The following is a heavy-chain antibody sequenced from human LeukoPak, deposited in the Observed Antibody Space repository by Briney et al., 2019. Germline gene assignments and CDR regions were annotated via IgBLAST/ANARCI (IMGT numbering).Heavy chain of an antibody. CDR1: GFAFSFYA. V-gene: IGHV3-23*01. D-gene: IGHD6-19*01. J-gene: IGHJ5*01. Sequence: GSLRLSCAASGFAFSFYAMSWLRQPPGKGLEWVSTINANRGTTSYAASVRGRFTISRDNSKNTLYLQVNSLRADDTAVYYCAKPISGGLAVTADWFDPWGQGTLVVVSS. CDR2: INANRGTT. CDR3: AKPISGGLAVTADWFDP.